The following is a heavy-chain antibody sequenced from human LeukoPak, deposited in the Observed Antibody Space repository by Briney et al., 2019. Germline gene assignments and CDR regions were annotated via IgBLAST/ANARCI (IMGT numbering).Heavy chain of an antibody. CDR2: ISAYNGNT. Sequence: ASVKVSCKASGYTFTSYGISWVRQAPGQGLEWMGWISAYNGNTNYAQKLQGRVTMTTDTSTSTAYMELRSLRSDDTAVYYCARDPDYYGLDYYGMDVWGQGTTVTVSS. CDR1: GYTFTSYG. V-gene: IGHV1-18*01. D-gene: IGHD3-10*01. J-gene: IGHJ6*02. CDR3: ARDPDYYGLDYYGMDV.